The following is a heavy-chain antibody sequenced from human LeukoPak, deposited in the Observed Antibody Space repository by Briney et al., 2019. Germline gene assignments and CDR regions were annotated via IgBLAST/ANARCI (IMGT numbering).Heavy chain of an antibody. CDR2: MNPNTGNT. CDR1: GYTFTSYD. D-gene: IGHD1-26*01. V-gene: IGHV1-8*03. Sequence: PWASVKVSCKASGYTFTSYDINWVRQASGQGLEWMGWMNPNTGNTGYAQKFQGRVTITRNTSISTVYMELSSLRSEDTAVYYCARGVGATISYYHYYIDVWGKGTTVTVSS. J-gene: IGHJ6*03. CDR3: ARGVGATISYYHYYIDV.